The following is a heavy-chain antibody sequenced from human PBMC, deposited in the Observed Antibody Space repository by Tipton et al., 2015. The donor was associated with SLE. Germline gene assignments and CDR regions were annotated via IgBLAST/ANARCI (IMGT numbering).Heavy chain of an antibody. CDR3: ARERLRCGGDCYPDWFDP. D-gene: IGHD2-21*01. Sequence: TLSLTCTVYGGSFSGYYWSWIRQPPGKGLEWIGEINHSGRTNYNPSLKSRVTISVDTSKNQFPLKLSSVTAADTAVYYCARERLRCGGDCYPDWFDPWGQGTLVTVSS. CDR2: INHSGRT. V-gene: IGHV4-34*01. J-gene: IGHJ5*02. CDR1: GGSFSGYY.